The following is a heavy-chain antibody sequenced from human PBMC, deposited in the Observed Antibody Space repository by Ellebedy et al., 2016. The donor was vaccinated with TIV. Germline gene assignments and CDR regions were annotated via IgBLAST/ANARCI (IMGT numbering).Heavy chain of an antibody. J-gene: IGHJ4*02. V-gene: IGHV1-2*02. Sequence: AASVKVSCKASGYSFNHYYIHWVRQAPGHGLEWMGWINPDRGDTKYSQKFEGRVTMTSDTSTTTAYMELTRLRSDDTALYYCARIRRSLATVPPDYWGQGTLVTVPS. D-gene: IGHD1-26*01. CDR3: ARIRRSLATVPPDY. CDR2: INPDRGDT. CDR1: GYSFNHYY.